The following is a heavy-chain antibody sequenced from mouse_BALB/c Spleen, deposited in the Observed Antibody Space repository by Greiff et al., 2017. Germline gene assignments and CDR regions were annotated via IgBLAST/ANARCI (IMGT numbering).Heavy chain of an antibody. Sequence: EVMLVESGGGLVKPGGSLKLSCAASGFTFSSYAMSWVRQTPEKRLEWVATISSGGSYTYYPDSVKGRFTISRDNAKNTLYLQMSSLRSEDTAVYYCARFGDGGAMDYWGQGTSVTVSS. CDR3: ARFGDGGAMDY. D-gene: IGHD1-2*01. CDR1: GFTFSSYA. J-gene: IGHJ4*01. V-gene: IGHV5-9-1*01. CDR2: ISSGGSYT.